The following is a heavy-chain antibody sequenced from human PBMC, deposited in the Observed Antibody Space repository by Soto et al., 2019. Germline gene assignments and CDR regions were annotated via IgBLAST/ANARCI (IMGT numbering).Heavy chain of an antibody. CDR2: INHSGST. V-gene: IGHV4-34*01. Sequence: SETLSLTCAVYGGSFSGYYWSWIRQPPGKGLEWIGEINHSGSTNHNPSLKSRVTISVDTSKNQFSLKLSSVTAADTAVYYCARGFSSGWYGRGGGMDVWGQGTTVTVSS. J-gene: IGHJ6*02. CDR3: ARGFSSGWYGRGGGMDV. CDR1: GGSFSGYY. D-gene: IGHD6-19*01.